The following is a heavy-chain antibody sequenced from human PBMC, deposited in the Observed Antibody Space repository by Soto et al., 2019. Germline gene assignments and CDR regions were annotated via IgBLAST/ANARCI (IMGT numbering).Heavy chain of an antibody. CDR1: GFTFSSYA. CDR2: ISYDGSNK. J-gene: IGHJ5*02. Sequence: GGSLRLSCAASGFTFSSYAMDWVRQAPGKGLEWVAVISYDGSNKYYADSVKGRFTISRDNSKNTLYLQMNSLRAEDTAVYYCAISHLTGIVGASTNWFDPWGQGTLVTVSS. D-gene: IGHD1-26*01. CDR3: AISHLTGIVGASTNWFDP. V-gene: IGHV3-30-3*01.